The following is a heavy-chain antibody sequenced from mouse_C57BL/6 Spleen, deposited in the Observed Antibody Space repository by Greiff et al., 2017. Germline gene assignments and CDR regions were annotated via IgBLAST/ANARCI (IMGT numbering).Heavy chain of an antibody. V-gene: IGHV14-3*01. CDR3: ASYYGSSYSYWYFDV. CDR2: IDPANGNT. J-gene: IGHJ1*03. CDR1: GFNIKNTY. Sequence: VQLKQSVAELVRPGASVKLSCTASGFNIKNTYMHWVKQRPEQGLEWIGRIDPANGNTKYAPKFQGKATITADTSSNTAYLQLSSLTSEDTAIYYCASYYGSSYSYWYFDVWGTGTTVTVSS. D-gene: IGHD1-1*01.